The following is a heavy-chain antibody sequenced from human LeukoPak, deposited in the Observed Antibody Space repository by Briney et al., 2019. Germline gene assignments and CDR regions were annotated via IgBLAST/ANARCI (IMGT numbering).Heavy chain of an antibody. Sequence: SETLSLTCTVSGGSISNYYWSWIRQPPGKGLEWIGYIYYSGSTNYNPSLKSRVTISVDTSKNQFSLKLSSVTAADTAVYYCARAPSNYYGPNFDYWGQGTLVTVSS. CDR2: IYYSGST. CDR1: GGSISNYY. V-gene: IGHV4-59*01. D-gene: IGHD3-10*01. CDR3: ARAPSNYYGPNFDY. J-gene: IGHJ4*02.